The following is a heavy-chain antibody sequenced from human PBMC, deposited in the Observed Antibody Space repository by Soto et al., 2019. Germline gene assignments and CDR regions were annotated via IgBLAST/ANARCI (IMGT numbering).Heavy chain of an antibody. D-gene: IGHD3-3*01. V-gene: IGHV3-53*02. CDR2: IYSGGST. CDR3: AARDIPFLEWLFPYYYGMDV. J-gene: IGHJ6*02. Sequence: EVQLVETGGGLIQPGGSLRLSCAASGFTVSSNYMSWVRQAPGKGLEWVSVIYSGGSTYYADSVKGRFTISRDNSKNTLYLQMNSLRAEDTAVYYCAARDIPFLEWLFPYYYGMDVWGQGTTVTVSS. CDR1: GFTVSSNY.